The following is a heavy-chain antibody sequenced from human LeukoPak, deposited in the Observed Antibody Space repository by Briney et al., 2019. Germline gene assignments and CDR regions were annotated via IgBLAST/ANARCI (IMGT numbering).Heavy chain of an antibody. Sequence: GGSPRLSCAASGITFSIYTMSWVRQAPGKGLEWVSAIVGSGRNTYYADSVKGRLTISRDNSKNTLYLQMNSLRAEDTAVYHCAKEGGYDGVDWWGQGTLVTVSS. J-gene: IGHJ4*02. CDR1: GITFSIYT. D-gene: IGHD5-12*01. V-gene: IGHV3-23*01. CDR3: AKEGGYDGVDW. CDR2: IVGSGRNT.